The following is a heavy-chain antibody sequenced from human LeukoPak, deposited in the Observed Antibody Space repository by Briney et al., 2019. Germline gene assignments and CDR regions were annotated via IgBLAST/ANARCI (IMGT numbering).Heavy chain of an antibody. V-gene: IGHV3-33*06. CDR2: IWYDGSNK. D-gene: IGHD6-13*01. CDR1: GFTFSRYG. CDR3: AKDLYSSWLDY. J-gene: IGHJ4*02. Sequence: PGRSLRLSCAASGFTFSRYGMHWVRQAPGKGLEWVAVIWYDGSNKYYADSVKGRFTISRDNSKNTLYLQMNSLRAEDTAVYYCAKDLYSSWLDYWGQGTLVTVSS.